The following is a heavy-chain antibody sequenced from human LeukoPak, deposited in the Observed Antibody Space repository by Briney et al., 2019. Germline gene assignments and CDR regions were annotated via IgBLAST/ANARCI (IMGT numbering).Heavy chain of an antibody. V-gene: IGHV1-24*01. CDR3: ATAINVYCTNGVCYNYYGMDV. Sequence: ASVKVSCKVSGYTLTELSMHWVRQAPGKGLEWMGGFDPEDGETIYAQKFQGRVTMTEDISTDTAYMELSSLRSEDTAVYYCATAINVYCTNGVCYNYYGMDVWGQGTTVTVSS. J-gene: IGHJ6*02. D-gene: IGHD2-8*01. CDR2: FDPEDGET. CDR1: GYTLTELS.